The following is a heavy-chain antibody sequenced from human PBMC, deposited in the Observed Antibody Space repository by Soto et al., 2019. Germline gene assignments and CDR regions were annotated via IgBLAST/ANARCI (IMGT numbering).Heavy chain of an antibody. CDR2: VSGSGNSA. D-gene: IGHD1-26*01. V-gene: IGHV3-23*01. Sequence: GGSLRLSCTASGFPFDTYGMNWVRQAPGKGLEWVSVVSGSGNSADYADSVKGRFTISRDNSKNTLYLQMNSLRAEDTAVYYCAKDDGAYSGSFVFDYWDQGTLVTVSS. J-gene: IGHJ4*02. CDR3: AKDDGAYSGSFVFDY. CDR1: GFPFDTYG.